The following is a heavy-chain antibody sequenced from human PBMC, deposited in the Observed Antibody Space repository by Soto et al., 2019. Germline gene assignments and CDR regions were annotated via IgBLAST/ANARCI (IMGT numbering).Heavy chain of an antibody. J-gene: IGHJ6*02. CDR2: IWYDGSNK. D-gene: IGHD4-17*01. V-gene: IGHV3-33*01. CDR3: ARPRERTTVTDYYYYGMDV. CDR1: GFTFSSYG. Sequence: QVQLVESGGGVVQPGRSLRLSCAASGFTFSSYGMHWVRQAPGKGLEWVAVIWYDGSNKYYADCVKGRFTISRDNSKNTLYLQMNSLRAEDTAVYYCARPRERTTVTDYYYYGMDVWGQGTTVTVSS.